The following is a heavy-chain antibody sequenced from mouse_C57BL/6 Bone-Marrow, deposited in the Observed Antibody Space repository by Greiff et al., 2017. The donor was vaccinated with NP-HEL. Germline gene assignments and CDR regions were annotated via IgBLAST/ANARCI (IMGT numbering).Heavy chain of an antibody. D-gene: IGHD1-1*01. CDR1: GYTFTEYT. CDR3: AGDGDYFGSSYGYFDF. J-gene: IGHJ1*03. CDR2: FYPGSGSI. V-gene: IGHV1-62-2*01. Sequence: QVQLQQSGAELVKPGASVKLSCKASGYTFTEYTIHWVKQRSGQGLEWIGWFYPGSGSIKYNEKFKDKATLTADKSSSTVYMDLSRWTSEDSAVYFCAGDGDYFGSSYGYFDFWGTGTTVTVSA.